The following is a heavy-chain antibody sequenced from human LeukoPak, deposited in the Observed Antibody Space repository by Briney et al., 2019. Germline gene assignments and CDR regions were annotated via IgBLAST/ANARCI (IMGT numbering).Heavy chain of an antibody. CDR1: GYSFSSYW. V-gene: IGHV5-51*01. Sequence: GEPLKISCKGSGYSFSSYWIGWVRQMPGKGLEWMGIIYPGDSDTRYSPSFQGQVTISADKSISTAYLQWSSLKASDTAMYYCARPLLYCSGGSCYGYYFDYWGQGTLVTVSS. CDR3: ARPLLYCSGGSCYGYYFDY. J-gene: IGHJ4*02. CDR2: IYPGDSDT. D-gene: IGHD2-15*01.